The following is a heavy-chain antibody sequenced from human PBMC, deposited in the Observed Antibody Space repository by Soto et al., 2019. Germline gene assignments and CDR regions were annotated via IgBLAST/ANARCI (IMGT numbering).Heavy chain of an antibody. CDR1: GLTFSSYW. Sequence: EVQLVESGGGLVQPGGSLRLSCAASGLTFSSYWMHWVRQAPGKGLVWVSRINTDGSSTTHADAVKGRFTISRDNTKNTRYLPMTSLRVEHTAVYSCATASGTNIPFAYWGQGALVTVSS. V-gene: IGHV3-74*01. CDR3: ATASGTNIPFAY. CDR2: INTDGSST. D-gene: IGHD1-26*01. J-gene: IGHJ4*02.